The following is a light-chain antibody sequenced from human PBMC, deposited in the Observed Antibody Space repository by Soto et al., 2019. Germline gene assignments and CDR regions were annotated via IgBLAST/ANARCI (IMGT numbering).Light chain of an antibody. CDR2: EVS. Sequence: QSVLTQPASVFGSPGQSITISCTGTSSDVGGYNYVSWYQQHPGKAPKLMIYEVSNRPSGVSNRFSGYKSGKTASLTISGLQAEDEADYYCSSYTSSSTLRVFGTGTKLTVL. J-gene: IGLJ1*01. V-gene: IGLV2-14*01. CDR1: SSDVGGYNY. CDR3: SSYTSSSTLRV.